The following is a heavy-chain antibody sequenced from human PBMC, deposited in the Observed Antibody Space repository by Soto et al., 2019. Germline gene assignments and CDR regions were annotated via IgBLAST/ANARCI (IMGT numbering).Heavy chain of an antibody. CDR2: IWYDGSNK. Sequence: QVQLVESGGGVVQPGWSLRLSCAASGFTFSSYDMHWVRQAPGKGLEWVAVIWYDGSNKYYADSVKGRFTISRDNSKNTLYLQMNSLRAEDTAVYYCARHRYHFDYWGQGTLVTVSS. V-gene: IGHV3-33*01. D-gene: IGHD1-1*01. CDR3: ARHRYHFDY. CDR1: GFTFSSYD. J-gene: IGHJ4*02.